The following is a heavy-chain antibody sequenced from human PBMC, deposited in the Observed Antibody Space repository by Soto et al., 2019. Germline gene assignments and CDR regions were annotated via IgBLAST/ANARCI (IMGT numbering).Heavy chain of an antibody. Sequence: QAQLVESGGGVVQPGGSLRLSCVASGFTFSSHGMQWVRQAPGKGLDWVPFISYHGVTKLYADSARGRFTISRDDSKNALYLQMNSLRPEDTAVYYCAKLMFAFDSSGFSVDYWGQGTLVTVSS. CDR2: ISYHGVTK. J-gene: IGHJ4*02. D-gene: IGHD3-22*01. V-gene: IGHV3-30*18. CDR1: GFTFSSHG. CDR3: AKLMFAFDSSGFSVDY.